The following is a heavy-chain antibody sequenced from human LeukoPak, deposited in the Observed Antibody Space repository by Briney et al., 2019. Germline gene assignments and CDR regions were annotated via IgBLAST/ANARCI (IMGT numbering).Heavy chain of an antibody. J-gene: IGHJ5*02. V-gene: IGHV1-8*03. CDR2: MNPNSGNT. CDR3: ARARRYCSGGSCSYWFDP. Sequence: ASVKVSCKASGYTFTSYDINWVRQATGQGLEWMGWMNPNSGNTGYAQKFQGRVTITRNTSISTAYMELSSLRSEDTAVYYCARARRYCSGGSCSYWFDPWGQGTLVTLSS. CDR1: GYTFTSYD. D-gene: IGHD2-15*01.